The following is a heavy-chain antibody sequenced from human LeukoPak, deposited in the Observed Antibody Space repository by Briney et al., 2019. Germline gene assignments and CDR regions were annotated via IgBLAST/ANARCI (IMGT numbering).Heavy chain of an antibody. CDR1: GYTFTGYY. Sequence: ASVKVSCKASGYTFTGYYIHWVRQAPGQGLEWMGMNYPRDGSTSYAQKFQGRVTVTRDTSTSTVHMELSGLRSEDTAVYYCARDQEAFDYWGQGTLVTVSS. CDR3: ARDQEAFDY. CDR2: NYPRDGST. J-gene: IGHJ4*02. V-gene: IGHV1-46*01.